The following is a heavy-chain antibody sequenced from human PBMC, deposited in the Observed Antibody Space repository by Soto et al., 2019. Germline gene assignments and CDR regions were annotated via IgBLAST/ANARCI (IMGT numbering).Heavy chain of an antibody. CDR1: GFSLSTRGVG. CDR2: IYWDDAK. Sequence: QITLKESRPPLVKPTQTLTLTCAFSGFSLSTRGVGVGWIRQPPEKALEWLALIYWDDAKRYSPSLKNRLTATQDTSKTQVVLTMTNVDPVDTATYYCARDSRGWLGFDYWGQGTLVTVSS. V-gene: IGHV2-5*02. CDR3: ARDSRGWLGFDY. J-gene: IGHJ4*02. D-gene: IGHD6-19*01.